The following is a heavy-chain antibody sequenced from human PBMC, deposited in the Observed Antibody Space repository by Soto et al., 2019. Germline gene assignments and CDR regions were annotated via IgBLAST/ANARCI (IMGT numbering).Heavy chain of an antibody. V-gene: IGHV4-39*01. CDR2: IYYSGST. CDR3: ARHVPYLSSGWFVPPYFDY. D-gene: IGHD6-19*01. J-gene: IGHJ4*02. Sequence: SETLSLTCTVSGGSISSSSYYWGWIRQPPGKGLEWIGSIYYSGSTYYNPSLKSRVTISVDTSKNQFSLKLSSVTAADTAVYYCARHVPYLSSGWFVPPYFDYWGQGTLVTVSS. CDR1: GGSISSSSYY.